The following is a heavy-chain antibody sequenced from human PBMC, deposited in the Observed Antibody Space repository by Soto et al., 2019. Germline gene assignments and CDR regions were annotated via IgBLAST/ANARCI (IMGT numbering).Heavy chain of an antibody. J-gene: IGHJ4*02. CDR1: GGTFSSNA. V-gene: IGHV1-69*06. CDR3: GVTVTGSRSPLAH. Sequence: QVQLVQSGAEVKKPWSSVQVSCKASGGTFSSNAIIWVRQDPGQGLEWMGGIIPIYASPNYAQNFQGRVTVTADKAKSTAYLDVSRLKCADSAIYYCGVTVTGSRSPLAHWGRGTLVIVSS. CDR2: IIPIYASP. D-gene: IGHD3-9*01.